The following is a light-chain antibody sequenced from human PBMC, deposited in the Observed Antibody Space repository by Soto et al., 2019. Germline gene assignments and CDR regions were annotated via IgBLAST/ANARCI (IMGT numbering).Light chain of an antibody. Sequence: ENVLTQSPGTLSLSPGERATLSCRASQSVDSNYLAWYQKKPDPDPRLLIYGTSTKATGIQDRFSGSGSGTDFTLTINRLEPEDFAVYYCQQYGSSLYTFGQGTKLEIK. CDR1: QSVDSNY. J-gene: IGKJ2*01. CDR3: QQYGSSLYT. V-gene: IGKV3-20*01. CDR2: GTS.